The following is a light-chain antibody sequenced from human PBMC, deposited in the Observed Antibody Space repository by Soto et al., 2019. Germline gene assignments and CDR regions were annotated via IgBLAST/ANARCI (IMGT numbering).Light chain of an antibody. CDR1: SSDVGGYNY. Sequence: QSALTQPASVSGSPGQSITISCTGTSSDVGGYNYVSWYQQHPGKAPKLIIYDVTNRPSGVSDRFSGSKSGNTACLTISGLQAEDGTDYYCSSYTSSSTPFVFGTGTQLTVL. CDR3: SSYTSSSTPFV. V-gene: IGLV2-14*03. CDR2: DVT. J-gene: IGLJ7*01.